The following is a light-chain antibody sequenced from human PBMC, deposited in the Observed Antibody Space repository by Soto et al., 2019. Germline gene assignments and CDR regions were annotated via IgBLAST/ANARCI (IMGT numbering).Light chain of an antibody. CDR1: QSVSSNY. CDR3: QQYGSSPPIT. V-gene: IGKV3-20*01. Sequence: EIVLTQSPGTLSLSPGERATLSCRASQSVSSNYLAWYQQKPGQAPRLLIYGASNRATGIPDRFSGSGSGTDFTLTISRLEPEGFAVYYCQQYGSSPPITFGQGTRLEIK. J-gene: IGKJ5*01. CDR2: GAS.